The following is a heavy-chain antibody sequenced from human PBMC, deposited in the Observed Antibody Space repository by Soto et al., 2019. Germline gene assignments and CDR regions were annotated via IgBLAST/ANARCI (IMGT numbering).Heavy chain of an antibody. V-gene: IGHV3-30*18. Sequence: GGSLRLSCAASGFTFSDYCLHWVRQAPGRGLEWVAFLSHHSYKKYYVVSVKGRFTVSRDNSKNTLYLQMNSLRTEDTAVYYCAKDWVGGSNRYYLEYSGQRTPVTFCS. CDR1: GFTFSDYC. CDR3: AKDWVGGSNRYYLEY. J-gene: IGHJ4*02. CDR2: LSHHSYKK. D-gene: IGHD1-26*01.